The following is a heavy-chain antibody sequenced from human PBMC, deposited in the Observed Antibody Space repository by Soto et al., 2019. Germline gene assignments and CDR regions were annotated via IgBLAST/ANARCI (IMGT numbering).Heavy chain of an antibody. D-gene: IGHD1-26*01. CDR1: GYSFSSYW. CDR3: ARQVGDSADYNYGMDF. V-gene: IGHV5-51*01. Sequence: PGESLKISCKGSGYSFSSYWIGWVLQKPGKGLEWMGMIYPGDSDVRYSPSFQGQVTISADKSINTVSLQWRSLKASDTGRYFCARQVGDSADYNYGMDFWGQGTTVNVSS. J-gene: IGHJ6*02. CDR2: IYPGDSDV.